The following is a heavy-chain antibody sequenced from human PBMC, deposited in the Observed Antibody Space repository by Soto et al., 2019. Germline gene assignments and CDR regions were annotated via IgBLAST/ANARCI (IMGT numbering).Heavy chain of an antibody. CDR2: IYSGGST. J-gene: IGHJ4*02. CDR1: GFTVSSNY. CDR3: ASSSRDLYFDY. Sequence: LRLSCAASGFTVSSNYMSWVRQAPGKGLEWVSVIYSGGSTYYADSVKGRFTISRDNSKNTLYLQMNSLRAEDTAVYYCASSSRDLYFDYWGQGTLVTVSS. V-gene: IGHV3-53*01.